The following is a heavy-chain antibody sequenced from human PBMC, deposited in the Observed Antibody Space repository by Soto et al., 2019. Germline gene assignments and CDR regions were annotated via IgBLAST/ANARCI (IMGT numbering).Heavy chain of an antibody. Sequence: GQSLRLSCAASGFTFGSYAMSWVRQAPGKGLEWVAAISGSGGSTYYADSVKGRFTIPRDNSKNTLYLQMNSLRAEDTAVYYCAKENGKTVLMVYACDYWGQGTLVTVSS. J-gene: IGHJ4*02. CDR2: ISGSGGST. D-gene: IGHD2-8*01. CDR1: GFTFGSYA. V-gene: IGHV3-23*01. CDR3: AKENGKTVLMVYACDY.